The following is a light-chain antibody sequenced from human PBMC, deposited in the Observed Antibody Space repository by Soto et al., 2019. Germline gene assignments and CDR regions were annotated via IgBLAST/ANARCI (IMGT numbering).Light chain of an antibody. CDR2: GAS. CDR3: QQYGSSPPT. J-gene: IGKJ3*01. Sequence: EIVLTQSPGTLSLSPGERATLSCRASQSVSSSYLAWYQQKPGQAPRLLIYGASSRATGIPDRFSGSGSGTEFTITISRLEPEDFAVYYCQQYGSSPPTFGPGTKVDIK. V-gene: IGKV3-20*01. CDR1: QSVSSSY.